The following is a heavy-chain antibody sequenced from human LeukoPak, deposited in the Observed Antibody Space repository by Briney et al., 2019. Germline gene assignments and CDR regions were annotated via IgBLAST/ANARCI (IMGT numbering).Heavy chain of an antibody. D-gene: IGHD3-22*01. J-gene: IGHJ4*02. CDR3: ARTSDSSGYYFDY. V-gene: IGHV3-53*01. CDR1: GFTVSSNY. CDR2: IYSGGST. Sequence: GGSLRLSCAASGFTVSSNYMSWVRQAPGKGLEWVSVIYSGGSTYYADSVKGRFTISRDNSKNTLYLQMNSLRAADTAVYYCARTSDSSGYYFDYWGQGTLVTVSS.